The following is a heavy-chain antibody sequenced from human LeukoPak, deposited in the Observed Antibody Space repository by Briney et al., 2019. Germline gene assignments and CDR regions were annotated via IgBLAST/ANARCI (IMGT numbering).Heavy chain of an antibody. Sequence: SETLSLTCTVSGGSISSSSYYWGWIRQPPGKGLEWIGSIYYSGSTYYNPSLKSRVTISVDTSKNQFSLKLSSVTAADTAVYYCARGPWGITMVRGVYDYWGQGTLVTVSS. D-gene: IGHD3-10*01. CDR2: IYYSGST. V-gene: IGHV4-39*07. CDR1: GGSISSSSYY. J-gene: IGHJ4*02. CDR3: ARGPWGITMVRGVYDY.